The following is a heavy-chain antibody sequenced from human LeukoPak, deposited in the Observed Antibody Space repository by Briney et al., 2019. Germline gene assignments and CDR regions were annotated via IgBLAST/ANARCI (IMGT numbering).Heavy chain of an antibody. D-gene: IGHD1-7*01. V-gene: IGHV3-23*01. CDR3: ANGLAVTGTTYWYFDL. J-gene: IGHJ2*01. Sequence: GGSLRLSCVASEFTFNCYGMNWVRQAPGKGLEGVSNISGSGGEKNYADSVKGRFTISIDNSKYTLYLQMNSLRVEHTAVYYCANGLAVTGTTYWYFDLWGRGTLVTVSS. CDR1: EFTFNCYG. CDR2: ISGSGGEK.